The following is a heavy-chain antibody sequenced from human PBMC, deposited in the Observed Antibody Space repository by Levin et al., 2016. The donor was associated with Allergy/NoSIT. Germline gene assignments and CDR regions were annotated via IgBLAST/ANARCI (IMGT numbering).Heavy chain of an antibody. J-gene: IGHJ5*02. CDR3: ARDAYYYDSSGYP. Sequence: VRQMPGKGLEWMGRIDPSDSYTNYSPSFQGHVTISADKSISTAYLQWSSLKASDTAMYYCARDAYYYDSSGYPWGQGTLVTVSS. D-gene: IGHD3-22*01. CDR2: IDPSDSYT. V-gene: IGHV5-10-1*01.